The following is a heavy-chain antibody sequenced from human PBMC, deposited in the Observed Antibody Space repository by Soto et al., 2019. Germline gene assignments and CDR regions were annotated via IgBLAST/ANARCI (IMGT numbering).Heavy chain of an antibody. D-gene: IGHD1-26*01. CDR3: AHAYGGRSLY. V-gene: IGHV2-5*02. CDR1: GFSLTTDRVG. CDR2: IYWDDSK. Sequence: QITLKESGPTLVKPTQTLTLTCTFSGFSLTTDRVGVGWIRQPPGEALEWLAAIYWDDSKTYRPSLESRLTITKHTSKNQVALTMTNMDSLDTATYYCAHAYGGRSLYWGQGTLVTVSS. J-gene: IGHJ4*02.